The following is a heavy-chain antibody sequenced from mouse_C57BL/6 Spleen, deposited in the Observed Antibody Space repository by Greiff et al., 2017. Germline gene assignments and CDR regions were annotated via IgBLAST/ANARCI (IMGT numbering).Heavy chain of an antibody. V-gene: IGHV6-3*01. J-gene: IGHJ2*01. D-gene: IGHD2-5*01. CDR3: TGTYYSNYESDY. Sequence: EVHLVESGGGLVQPGGSMKLSCVASGFTFSNYWMNWVRQSPEKGLEWVAQIRLKSDNYATHYAESVKGRFTISRDDSKSSVYLQMNNLRAEDTGIYYCTGTYYSNYESDYWGQGTTLTVSS. CDR1: GFTFSNYW. CDR2: IRLKSDNYAT.